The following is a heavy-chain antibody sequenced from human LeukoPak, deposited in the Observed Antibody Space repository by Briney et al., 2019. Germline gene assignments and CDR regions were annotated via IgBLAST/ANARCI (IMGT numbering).Heavy chain of an antibody. CDR2: INASGGST. Sequence: ASVKVSCKASGYTFTSYYMHWVGQAPGQGGEWMGIINASGGSTGYAQKFQGRVTITRETSTSTVYMEMRRLRDEDTAVYYCAIFYSSSWYGLDYWGQGTLVTVSS. J-gene: IGHJ4*02. CDR1: GYTFTSYY. CDR3: AIFYSSSWYGLDY. V-gene: IGHV1-46*01. D-gene: IGHD6-13*01.